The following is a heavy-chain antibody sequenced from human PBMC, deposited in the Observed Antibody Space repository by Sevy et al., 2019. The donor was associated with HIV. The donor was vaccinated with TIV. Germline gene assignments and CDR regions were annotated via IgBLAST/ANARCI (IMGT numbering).Heavy chain of an antibody. D-gene: IGHD6-13*01. CDR2: IKGKIYDGTI. Sequence: GMSLRLSCAASGFTFSNAWMSWVRQAPGKGLEWVGRIKGKIYDGTIDYAAPVKGRFSISRDDSKNTLYLQMNSLKTEDTAVYYCTTASWSQEDYYNYWGQGTLVTVSS. CDR3: TTASWSQEDYYNY. CDR1: GFTFSNAW. J-gene: IGHJ4*02. V-gene: IGHV3-15*01.